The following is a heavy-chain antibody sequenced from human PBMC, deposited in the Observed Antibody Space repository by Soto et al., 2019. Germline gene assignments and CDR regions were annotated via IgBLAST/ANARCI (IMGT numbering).Heavy chain of an antibody. D-gene: IGHD1-26*01. V-gene: IGHV3-30*18. CDR3: AKGVSEWALPAGAGY. CDR2: ISYDGRNK. Sequence: QVQLVESGGGVVQPGRSLRLSCAASGFTFSSYGLHWVRQAPGQGLEWGAVISYDGRNKYYADSEKGRFTNPRDNSKNTLYLQRNSRRAEDTALDHCAKGVSEWALPAGAGYWGQGTLGNVSS. J-gene: IGHJ4*02. CDR1: GFTFSSYG.